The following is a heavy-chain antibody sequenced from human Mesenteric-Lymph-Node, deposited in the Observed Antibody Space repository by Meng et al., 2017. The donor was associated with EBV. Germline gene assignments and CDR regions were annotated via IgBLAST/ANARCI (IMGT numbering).Heavy chain of an antibody. D-gene: IGHD4-17*01. CDR1: GGSISNDGYS. Sequence: LQLPEAGSGLVKPYQPLSLPCAVSGGSISNDGYSWSWIRQPPGKGLEWIGYIYHSGSTYSNPSLKSRVTISVDRSKNQFSLKLNSVTAADTAVYYCARASVYGDYDNWFDPWGQGTLVTVSS. J-gene: IGHJ5*02. CDR2: IYHSGST. V-gene: IGHV4-30-2*01. CDR3: ARASVYGDYDNWFDP.